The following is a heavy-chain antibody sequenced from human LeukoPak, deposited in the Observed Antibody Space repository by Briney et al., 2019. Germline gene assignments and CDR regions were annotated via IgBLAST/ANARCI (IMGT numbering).Heavy chain of an antibody. CDR1: GGSISSYY. D-gene: IGHD4-23*01. CDR2: IYYSGST. V-gene: IGHV4-59*08. CDR3: ATLTTVVTAYYFDY. Sequence: SETLSLTCTVSGGSISSYYWSWIRQPPGKGLGWIGYIYYSGSTNYNPSLKSRVTISVDTSKSQFSLKLTSVTAADTAVYYCATLTTVVTAYYFDYWGQGTLVTVSS. J-gene: IGHJ4*02.